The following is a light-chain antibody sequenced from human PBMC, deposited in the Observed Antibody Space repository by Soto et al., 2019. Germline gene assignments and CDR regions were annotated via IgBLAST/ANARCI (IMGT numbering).Light chain of an antibody. CDR1: RSNIGSNA. V-gene: IGLV1-44*01. J-gene: IGLJ3*02. CDR3: AAWDDSLNARGV. CDR2: NDN. Sequence: QSLLTQPPSASGTPGQRVTISCSGSRSNIGSNAVSWYQQLPGTAPKLLIYNDNQRPSGVPDRFSASKSGTSASLAISGLQSEDEADYYCAAWDDSLNARGVFGGGTKVTVL.